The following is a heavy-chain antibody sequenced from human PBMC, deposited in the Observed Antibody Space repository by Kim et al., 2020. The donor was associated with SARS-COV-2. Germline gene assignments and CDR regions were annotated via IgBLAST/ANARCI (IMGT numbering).Heavy chain of an antibody. CDR2: IYHSGST. J-gene: IGHJ3*02. D-gene: IGHD1-26*01. CDR1: GGSISSSNW. CDR3: AREWANSANAFDI. V-gene: IGHV4-4*02. Sequence: SETLSLTCAVSGGSISSSNWWSWVRQPPGKGLEWIGEIYHSGSTNYNPSLKSRVTISVDKSKNQFSLKLSSVTAADTAVYYCAREWANSANAFDIWGQGTMVTVSS.